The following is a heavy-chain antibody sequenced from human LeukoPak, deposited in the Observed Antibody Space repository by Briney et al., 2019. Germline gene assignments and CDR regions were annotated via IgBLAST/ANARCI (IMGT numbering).Heavy chain of an antibody. V-gene: IGHV4-34*01. CDR3: ASRTMVVPGFDY. CDR1: GGSFSGYY. Sequence: SETLSLTCAVYGGSFSGYYWSWIRQPPGKGLEWIGEINHSGSTNYNPSLKSRVTISVDTSKNQFSLKLSSVTAADTAVYYCASRTMVVPGFDYWGQGTQVTVSS. J-gene: IGHJ4*02. D-gene: IGHD3-10*01. CDR2: INHSGST.